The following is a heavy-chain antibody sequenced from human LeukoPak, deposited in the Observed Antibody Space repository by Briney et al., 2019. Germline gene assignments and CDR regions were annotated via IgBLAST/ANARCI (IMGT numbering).Heavy chain of an antibody. CDR1: GSTFSSYA. CDR3: ARDPGVRGVMPLYYFDY. J-gene: IGHJ4*02. V-gene: IGHV3-30-3*01. D-gene: IGHD3-10*01. CDR2: ISYDGSNK. Sequence: PGGSLRLSCAASGSTFSSYAMHWVRQAPGKGLEWVAVISYDGSNKYYADSVKGRFTISRDNSKNSLYLQMNSLRAGDTAVYYCARDPGVRGVMPLYYFDYWGQGTLVTVPS.